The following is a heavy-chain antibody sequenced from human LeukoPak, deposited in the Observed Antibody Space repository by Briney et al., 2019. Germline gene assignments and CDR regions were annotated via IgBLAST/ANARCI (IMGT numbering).Heavy chain of an antibody. CDR1: GFSVSTNY. CDR2: IYNSGTX. J-gene: IGHJ4*02. Sequence: PEGSLRLSCAASGFSVSTNYMSWVRQAPGKGLEWVAVIYNSGTXKYADSVKGRFTIXRDSSENTLYLQMNSLRAEDTAVYYCARGWEWWDYWGQGTLVTVSS. D-gene: IGHD2-15*01. CDR3: ARGWEWWDY. V-gene: IGHV3-53*01.